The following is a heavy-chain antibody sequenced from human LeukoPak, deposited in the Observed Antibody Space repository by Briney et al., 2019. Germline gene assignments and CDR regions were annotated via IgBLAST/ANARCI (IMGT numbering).Heavy chain of an antibody. D-gene: IGHD3-10*01. Sequence: PGGSLRLSCAASGFTFSNYDMHWVRQATGKGLEWASVIDTAGDTYYPGSVRGRFTISRENAKNSLYLQMNSLRAGDSAVCYCARGMMVRGVRTGGSDIWGQGTMVTVSS. CDR3: ARGMMVRGVRTGGSDI. V-gene: IGHV3-13*01. CDR1: GFTFSNYD. CDR2: IDTAGDT. J-gene: IGHJ3*02.